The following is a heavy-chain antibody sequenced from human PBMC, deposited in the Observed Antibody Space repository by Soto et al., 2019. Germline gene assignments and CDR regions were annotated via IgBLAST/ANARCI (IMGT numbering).Heavy chain of an antibody. CDR3: ARGQGGRSMDV. D-gene: IGHD2-15*01. CDR2: INHSGST. J-gene: IGHJ6*02. Sequence: PSETLSLTCAVYGGSFSGYYWSWIRQPPGKGLEWIGEINHSGSTNYNPSLKSRVTISVDTSKNQFSLKLSSVTAADTAVYYCARGQGGRSMDVWGQGTTVTVS. V-gene: IGHV4-34*01. CDR1: GGSFSGYY.